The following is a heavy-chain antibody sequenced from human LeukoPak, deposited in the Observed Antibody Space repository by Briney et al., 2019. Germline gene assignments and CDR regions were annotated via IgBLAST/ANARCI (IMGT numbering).Heavy chain of an antibody. V-gene: IGHV4-59*01. J-gene: IGHJ5*02. D-gene: IGHD2/OR15-2a*01. Sequence: SETLSLTCTVSGGSISRYYWSWIRHPPGKGLEGCGYIYDNEGTYYNPSLKSRVTIAVDTTKNQFSLKLTSVTAAETAVYYCARDNMSHWFDPWGQGTLVTVSS. CDR1: GGSISRYY. CDR3: ARDNMSHWFDP. CDR2: IYDNEGT.